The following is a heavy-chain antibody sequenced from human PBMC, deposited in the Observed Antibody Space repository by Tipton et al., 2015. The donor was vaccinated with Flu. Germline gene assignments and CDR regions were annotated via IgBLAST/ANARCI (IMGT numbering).Heavy chain of an antibody. D-gene: IGHD3/OR15-3a*01. CDR2: IYYGGST. J-gene: IGHJ6*02. V-gene: IGHV4-39*01. Sequence: GLVKPSETLSLTCIVSGGSISSSTDYWGWIRQPPGKGLEWIGTIYYGGSTYFNPSLRSRVTISLDTSKNQFSLRLRAVSAADTAVYYCASPGGAMDDFWDIWGQGTTVTVSS. CDR3: ASPGGAMDDFWDI. CDR1: GGSISSSTDY.